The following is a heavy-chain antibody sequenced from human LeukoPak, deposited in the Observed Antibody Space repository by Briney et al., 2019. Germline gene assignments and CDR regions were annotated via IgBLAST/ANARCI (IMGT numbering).Heavy chain of an antibody. CDR1: GYTFTSYG. Sequence: ASVKVSCKASGYTFTSYGISWVRQAPGQGLEWMGWISAYNGNTNYAQKFQGRVTITTDESTSTAYMELGSLRSEDTAVYYCARGRGYNFPIDYWGQGTLVTVSS. D-gene: IGHD5-24*01. CDR3: ARGRGYNFPIDY. J-gene: IGHJ4*02. V-gene: IGHV1-18*01. CDR2: ISAYNGNT.